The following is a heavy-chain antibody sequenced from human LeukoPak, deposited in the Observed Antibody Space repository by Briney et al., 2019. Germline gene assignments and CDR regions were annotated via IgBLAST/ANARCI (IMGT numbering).Heavy chain of an antibody. CDR2: IYYSGST. CDR3: ARVRGDSDILTGYYYYYMDV. CDR1: GGSISSHY. D-gene: IGHD3-9*01. Sequence: SETLSLTCTVSGGSISSHYWSWIRQPPGKGLEWIGYIYYSGSTNYYPSLKSRVTISVDTSKNQFSLKLSSVTAADTAVYYCARVRGDSDILTGYYYYYMDVWGKGTTVTVSS. V-gene: IGHV4-59*11. J-gene: IGHJ6*03.